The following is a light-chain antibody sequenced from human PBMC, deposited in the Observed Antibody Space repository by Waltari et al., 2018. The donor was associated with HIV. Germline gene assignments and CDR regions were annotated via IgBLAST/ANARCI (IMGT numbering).Light chain of an antibody. CDR2: WAS. J-gene: IGKJ4*01. Sequence: DIVMTQSPDSLAVSLGERTTINCKSSQSVLYSSNNKNYLAWYQHKPGQPPKLLIYWASTRESGVPDRFSGSGSGRDFTLTISSLQAEDVAVYYCQQYYSPHRTFGGGTKVEIK. V-gene: IGKV4-1*01. CDR3: QQYYSPHRT. CDR1: QSVLYSSNNKNY.